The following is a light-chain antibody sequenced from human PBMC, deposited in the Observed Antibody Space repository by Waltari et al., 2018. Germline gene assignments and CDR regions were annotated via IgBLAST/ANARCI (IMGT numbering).Light chain of an antibody. V-gene: IGLV1-40*01. CDR2: ANR. J-gene: IGLJ3*02. CDR3: QSYDSSLSGRPWV. CDR1: SSNLGAGYD. Sequence: QSVLTQPPSVSGAPGQRVTISCTGSSSNLGAGYDVHWDLHLPGTAPKLLIYANRNRPSGVPDRFSGSKSGTSASLAITGLQPEDEADYYCQSYDSSLSGRPWVFGGGTKLTVL.